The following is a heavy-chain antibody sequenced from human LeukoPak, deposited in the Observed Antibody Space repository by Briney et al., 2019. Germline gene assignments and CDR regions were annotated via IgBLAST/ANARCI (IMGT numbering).Heavy chain of an antibody. D-gene: IGHD3-22*01. CDR3: ARGPRQRRYYYDSRKYWYFDL. CDR2: IYTSGGT. V-gene: IGHV4-61*02. Sequence: TSQTLSLTCTVSGGSISSGSYYWSWIRQPAGKGLEWIGRIYTSGGTNYNPSLKSRVTISVDTSKNQFSLKLSSVTAADTAVYYCARGPRQRRYYYDSRKYWYFDLWGRGTLVTVSS. J-gene: IGHJ2*01. CDR1: GGSISSGSYY.